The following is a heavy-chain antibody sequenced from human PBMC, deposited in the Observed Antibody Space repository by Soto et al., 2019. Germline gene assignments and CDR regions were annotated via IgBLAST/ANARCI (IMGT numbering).Heavy chain of an antibody. J-gene: IGHJ3*02. CDR2: INSDGSST. CDR3: ARERRSYYDILTGYSPTTPDAFDI. V-gene: IGHV3-74*01. D-gene: IGHD3-9*01. CDR1: GFTFSSYW. Sequence: HPGGSLRLSCAASGFTFSSYWMHWVRQAPGNGLVWVSRINSDGSSTSYADSVKGRFTISRDNAKNTLYLQMSSLRAEDTAVYYCARERRSYYDILTGYSPTTPDAFDIWGQGTMVTVSS.